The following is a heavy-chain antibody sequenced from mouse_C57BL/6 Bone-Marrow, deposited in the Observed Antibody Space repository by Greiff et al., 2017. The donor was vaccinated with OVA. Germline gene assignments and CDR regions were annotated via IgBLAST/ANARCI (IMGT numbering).Heavy chain of an antibody. CDR3: ARPRYDYDEAWFAY. J-gene: IGHJ3*01. CDR2: IYPGDGDT. Sequence: VQLQQSGAELVKPGASVKISCKASGYAFSSYWMNWVKQRPGKGLEWIGQIYPGDGDTNYNGKFKGKATLTADKSSSTAYMQLSSLTSEDSAVYYCARPRYDYDEAWFAYWGQGTLVTVS. D-gene: IGHD2-4*01. CDR1: GYAFSSYW. V-gene: IGHV1-80*01.